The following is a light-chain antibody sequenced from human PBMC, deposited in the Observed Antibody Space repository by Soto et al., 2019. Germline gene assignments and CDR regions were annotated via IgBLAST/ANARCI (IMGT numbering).Light chain of an antibody. V-gene: IGKV3-11*01. CDR1: QNISNY. CDR3: QQRSNWPPIT. Sequence: EIVMTQSPATLSVSPGERATLSCRASQNISNYLIWYQQKPGQAPRLLIYDASNRATGIPARFSGSGSGTDFTLTISSLEPEDFAVYYCQQRSNWPPITFGQGTRLEIK. J-gene: IGKJ5*01. CDR2: DAS.